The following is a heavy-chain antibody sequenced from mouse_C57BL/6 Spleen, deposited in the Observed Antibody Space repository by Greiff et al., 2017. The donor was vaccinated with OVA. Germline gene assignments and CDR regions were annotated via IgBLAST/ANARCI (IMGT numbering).Heavy chain of an antibody. CDR1: GYTFTSYW. CDR3: ARSDNRVITTVVDAMDD. J-gene: IGHJ4*01. V-gene: IGHV1-64*01. Sequence: QVQLQQPGAELVKPGASVKLSCKASGYTFTSYWMHWVKQRPGQGLEWIGMIHPNSGSTNYNEKFKSKATLTVDKSSSTAYMQLSSLTSEDSAVYYCARSDNRVITTVVDAMDDWGQGTSVTVSS. D-gene: IGHD1-1*01. CDR2: IHPNSGST.